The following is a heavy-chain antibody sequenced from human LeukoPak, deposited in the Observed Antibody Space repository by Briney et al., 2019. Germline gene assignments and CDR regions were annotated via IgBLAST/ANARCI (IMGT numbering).Heavy chain of an antibody. CDR1: GFTFSNYW. J-gene: IGHJ6*03. CDR2: IKQDGSEK. CDR3: ARRSSVIAGYYYMDV. D-gene: IGHD1-26*01. V-gene: IGHV3-7*01. Sequence: PGGSLRLSCAASGFTFSNYWMNWVRQAPGKGLEWVANIKQDGSEKYYVDSVKGRFTIDRDNARNSVYLQVNSLRVEETAVYYCARRSSVIAGYYYMDVWGKGTSVTVSS.